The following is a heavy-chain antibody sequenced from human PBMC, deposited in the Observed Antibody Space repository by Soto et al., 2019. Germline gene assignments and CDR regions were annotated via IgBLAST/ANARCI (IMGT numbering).Heavy chain of an antibody. CDR1: GYSFTNYW. J-gene: IGHJ4*02. V-gene: IGHV5-51*01. CDR2: IYPGDSDT. CDR3: SRREMSTPFFEY. D-gene: IGHD1-26*01. Sequence: PGESLKISCKGSGYSFTNYWIGWVRQMPGKGLEWMGIIYPGDSDTRYRPSFQGQVTISADKSINTAYLQWSGLKASDTAIYYCSRREMSTPFFEYWGQGSLVTVSS.